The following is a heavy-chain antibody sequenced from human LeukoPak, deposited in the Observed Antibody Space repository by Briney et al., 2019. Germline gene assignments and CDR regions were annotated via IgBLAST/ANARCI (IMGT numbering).Heavy chain of an antibody. J-gene: IGHJ5*02. CDR3: ARGPVGAIFP. D-gene: IGHD1-26*01. CDR1: GGSISSYY. Sequence: SETLSLTCTVSGGSISSYYWSWIRQPPGKGLEWIGYIYYSGSTNYNSSLKSRVTISVDTSKNQFSLKLSSVTAADTAVYYCARGPVGAIFPWGQGTLVTVSS. CDR2: IYYSGST. V-gene: IGHV4-59*01.